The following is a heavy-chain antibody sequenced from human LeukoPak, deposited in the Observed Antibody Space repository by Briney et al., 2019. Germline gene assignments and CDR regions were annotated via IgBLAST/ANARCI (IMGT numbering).Heavy chain of an antibody. V-gene: IGHV3-23*01. J-gene: IGHJ4*02. D-gene: IGHD1-26*01. CDR2: ISGSTGTT. CDR1: GFTFSSYA. Sequence: GGSLRLSCAASGFTFSSYAMSWVRQAPGKALEWVSGISGSTGTTYYADSVKGRFTISRDNSKNTLYLQMNSLRTEDTAVYYCARHHPATHIDYWGQGALVTVSS. CDR3: ARHHPATHIDY.